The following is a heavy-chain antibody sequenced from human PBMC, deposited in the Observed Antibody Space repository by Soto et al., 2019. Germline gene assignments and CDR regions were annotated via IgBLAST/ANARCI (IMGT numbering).Heavy chain of an antibody. CDR2: IYHSGST. D-gene: IGHD2-8*02. Sequence: PSETLSLTCAVSGGSISSGGYSWSWIRQPPGKGLEWIGYIYHSGSTYYNPSLKSRVTISVDRSKNQFSLKLTSATATDTAVYYCVRMKTGGTRPVDRWGQGTLVTLSS. J-gene: IGHJ5*02. CDR3: VRMKTGGTRPVDR. CDR1: GGSISSGGYS. V-gene: IGHV4-30-2*01.